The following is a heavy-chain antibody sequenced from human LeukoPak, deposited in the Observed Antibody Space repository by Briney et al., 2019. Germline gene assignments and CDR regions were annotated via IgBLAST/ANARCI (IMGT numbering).Heavy chain of an antibody. Sequence: ASVKVSCKASGYTFTSYGISWVRQAPGQGLEWMGWIIPYIGNTNYAQKLQGRVTMTTDTSTSTAYMELSSLRSDDTAVYYCARYDSSGYRAFDIWGQGTMVTVSS. J-gene: IGHJ3*02. V-gene: IGHV1-18*01. D-gene: IGHD3-22*01. CDR2: IIPYIGNT. CDR1: GYTFTSYG. CDR3: ARYDSSGYRAFDI.